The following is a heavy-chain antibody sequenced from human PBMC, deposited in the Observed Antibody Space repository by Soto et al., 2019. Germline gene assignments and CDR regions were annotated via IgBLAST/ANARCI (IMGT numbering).Heavy chain of an antibody. V-gene: IGHV3-23*01. CDR2: ISGSGGST. J-gene: IGHJ4*02. Sequence: PGGSLRLSCAASGFTFSSYAMIWVRQAPGKGLEWVSAISGSGGSTYYADSVKGRFTISRDNSKNTLYLQMNSLRAEDTAVYYCAKDDYYDSSGYSYWGQGTLVTVSS. D-gene: IGHD3-22*01. CDR3: AKDDYYDSSGYSY. CDR1: GFTFSSYA.